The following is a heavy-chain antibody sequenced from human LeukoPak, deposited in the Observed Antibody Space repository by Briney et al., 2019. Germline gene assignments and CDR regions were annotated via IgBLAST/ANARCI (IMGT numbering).Heavy chain of an antibody. CDR1: GGTFSSYA. V-gene: IGHV1-69*01. Sequence: SVKVSCKASGGTFSSYAISWVRQATGQGLEWMGGIIPIFGTANYAQKFQGRVTITADESTSTAYMELSSLRSEDTAVYYCAKDRYGSGSYSDYWGQGTLVTVSS. D-gene: IGHD3-10*01. CDR3: AKDRYGSGSYSDY. CDR2: IIPIFGTA. J-gene: IGHJ4*02.